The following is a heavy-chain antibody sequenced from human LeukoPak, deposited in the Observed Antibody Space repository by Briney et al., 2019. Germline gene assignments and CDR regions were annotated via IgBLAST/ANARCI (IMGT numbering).Heavy chain of an antibody. CDR1: GYTFTAYY. V-gene: IGHV1-2*02. CDR2: LNPQTGDT. Sequence: ASVKVSCKASGYTFTAYYMHWVRQAPGQGLEWMGWLNPQTGDTHFAQKFQGRVTMTRDTSISTSYMELSRLRSDDTAVYYCARAWLRLNPYFDYWGQGTLVTVSS. CDR3: ARAWLRLNPYFDY. J-gene: IGHJ4*02. D-gene: IGHD5-12*01.